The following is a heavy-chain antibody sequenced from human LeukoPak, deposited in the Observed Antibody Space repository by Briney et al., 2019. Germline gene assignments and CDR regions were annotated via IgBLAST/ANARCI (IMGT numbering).Heavy chain of an antibody. CDR3: ARSSGTGTFSY. CDR2: VYYGRSP. V-gene: IGHV4-39*02. Sequence: SETLSLTCTVSGDSISRSTYYWAWIRQPPGKGLEWIGSVYYGRSPYFNPSLESRATISVDTSKNHFSLKMSSVTAADTAVYHCARSSGTGTFSYWGQGTLVTVSS. CDR1: GDSISRSTYY. D-gene: IGHD6-25*01. J-gene: IGHJ4*02.